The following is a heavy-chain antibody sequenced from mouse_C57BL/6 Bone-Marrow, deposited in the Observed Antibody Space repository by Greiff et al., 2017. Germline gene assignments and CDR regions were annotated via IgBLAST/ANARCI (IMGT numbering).Heavy chain of an antibody. CDR1: GYTFTSYW. D-gene: IGHD4-1*01. CDR3: AKDLNWEEYFDY. J-gene: IGHJ2*01. Sequence: VKLQQPGAELVKPGASVKLSCKASGYTFTSYWMHWVKQRPGQGLEWIGMIHPNSGSTNYNEKFKSKATLTVDKSSSTAYMQLSSLTSEDSAVYYCAKDLNWEEYFDYWGQGTTLTVSS. V-gene: IGHV1-64*01. CDR2: IHPNSGST.